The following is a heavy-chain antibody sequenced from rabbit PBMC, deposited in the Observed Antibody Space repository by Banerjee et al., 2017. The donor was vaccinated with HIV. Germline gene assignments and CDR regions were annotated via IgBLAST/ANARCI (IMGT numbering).Heavy chain of an antibody. CDR1: GFTLSSSYY. J-gene: IGHJ4*01. Sequence: QEQLVESGGGLVQPEGSLTLTCKASGFTLSSSYYMCWVRQAPGKGLEWIRCIVAGSSGSTYYANWAKGRFTISKTSSTTVTLQMTSLTAADTATYFCARGSDGTDWGADYFNLWGPGTLVTVS. CDR3: ARGSDGTDWGADYFNL. V-gene: IGHV1S45*01. CDR2: IVAGSSGST. D-gene: IGHD4-1*01.